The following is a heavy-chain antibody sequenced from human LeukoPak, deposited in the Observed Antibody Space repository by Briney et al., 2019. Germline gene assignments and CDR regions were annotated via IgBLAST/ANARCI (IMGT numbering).Heavy chain of an antibody. CDR1: GGSISSSSYY. D-gene: IGHD3-22*01. CDR3: ARGDDSSGYINNWFDP. Sequence: PSETLSLTCTVSGGSISSSSYYWGWIRQPPGKGLEWIGSIYYSGSTYYNPSLKSRVTISVDTSKNQFSLKLSSVTAADTAVYYCARGDDSSGYINNWFDPWGQGTLVTVSS. J-gene: IGHJ5*02. CDR2: IYYSGST. V-gene: IGHV4-39*07.